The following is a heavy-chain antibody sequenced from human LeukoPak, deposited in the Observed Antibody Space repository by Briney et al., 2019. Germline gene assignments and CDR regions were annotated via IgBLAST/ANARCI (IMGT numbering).Heavy chain of an antibody. CDR2: IYHSGST. D-gene: IGHD3-10*01. V-gene: IGHV4-30-2*01. J-gene: IGHJ4*02. CDR3: ARESRMNYYGSGSYYYFDY. CDR1: GGSISSGGYS. Sequence: SQTLSLTCAVSGGSISSGGYSWSWIRQPPGKGLEWIGYIYHSGSTYYNPSFKSRVTISVDRSKNQFSLKLSSVTAADTAVYYCARESRMNYYGSGSYYYFDYWGQGTLVTVSS.